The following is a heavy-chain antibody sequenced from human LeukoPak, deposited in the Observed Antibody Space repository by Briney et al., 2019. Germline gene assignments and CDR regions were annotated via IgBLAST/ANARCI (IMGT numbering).Heavy chain of an antibody. CDR2: ISGSGAST. Sequence: AGGSLRLSCAASGFTFSSYAMNWVRQAPGKGLEWVSGISGSGASTYYADSVKGRFTISRDNSRNTLYLQLNSLRVEDTAVYYCAKDKGRPDSSGYYYSKITDYWGQGTLVTVSS. V-gene: IGHV3-23*01. CDR3: AKDKGRPDSSGYYYSKITDY. CDR1: GFTFSSYA. J-gene: IGHJ4*02. D-gene: IGHD3-22*01.